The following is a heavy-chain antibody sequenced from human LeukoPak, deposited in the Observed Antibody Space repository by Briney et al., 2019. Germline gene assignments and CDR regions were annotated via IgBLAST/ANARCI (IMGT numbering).Heavy chain of an antibody. J-gene: IGHJ4*02. V-gene: IGHV3-33*08. CDR3: AREWRWLQPVDY. Sequence: PGGSLRLSCAASGFTFSSYAMHWVRQAPGKGLEWVAVIWYDGSNKYYADSVKGRFTISRDNSKNTLYLQMNSLRAEDTAVYYCAREWRWLQPVDYWGQGTLVTVSS. CDR1: GFTFSSYA. CDR2: IWYDGSNK. D-gene: IGHD5-24*01.